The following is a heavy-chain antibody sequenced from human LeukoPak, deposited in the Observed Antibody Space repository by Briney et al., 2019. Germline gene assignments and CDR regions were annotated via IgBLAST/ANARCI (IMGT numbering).Heavy chain of an antibody. D-gene: IGHD2-2*01. J-gene: IGHJ6*02. Sequence: SETLSLTCTVSGGSISSYYWSWIRQPPGKGLEWIGYIYYSGSTNYNPSLKSRVTISVDTSKNQFSLKLSSVTAADTAVYYCARYRGIVVVPAAPYYYGMDVWGQGTTVTVSS. CDR2: IYYSGST. CDR3: ARYRGIVVVPAAPYYYGMDV. CDR1: GGSISSYY. V-gene: IGHV4-59*08.